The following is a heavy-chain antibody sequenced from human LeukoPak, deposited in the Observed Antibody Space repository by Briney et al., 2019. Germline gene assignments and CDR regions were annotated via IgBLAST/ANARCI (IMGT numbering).Heavy chain of an antibody. V-gene: IGHV4-59*12. CDR3: ARLTTVTSSKDYYYMDV. CDR2: VYYRGST. J-gene: IGHJ6*03. CDR1: GGSISSYY. Sequence: PSETLSLTCTVSGGSISSYYWSWIRQPPGKGLEWIGYVYYRGSTSYNPSLKSRVTISLDTSKNHFSLSLTSVTAADTAVYYCARLTTVTSSKDYYYMDVWGKGTTVTVSS. D-gene: IGHD4-17*01.